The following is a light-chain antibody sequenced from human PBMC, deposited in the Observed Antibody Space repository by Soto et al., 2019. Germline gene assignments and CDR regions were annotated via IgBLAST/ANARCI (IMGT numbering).Light chain of an antibody. CDR2: DVS. CDR3: SSYTSSATIL. Sequence: QAVLTQPASVSGSPGQSITISCTGTSSDVGGYNYVSWYQQHPGKAPKLMVYDVSRWPSGVSNRFSGSKSGNTASLTISGLQADDEADYYCSSYTSSATILFGGGTKLTVL. J-gene: IGLJ2*01. CDR1: SSDVGGYNY. V-gene: IGLV2-14*01.